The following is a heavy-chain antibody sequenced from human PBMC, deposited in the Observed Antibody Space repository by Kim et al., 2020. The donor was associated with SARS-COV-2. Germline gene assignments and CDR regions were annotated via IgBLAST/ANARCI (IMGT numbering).Heavy chain of an antibody. D-gene: IGHD3-9*01. CDR3: AKSSYYDILTGSGPFDY. V-gene: IGHV3-30*18. J-gene: IGHJ4*02. CDR1: GFTFSSYG. CDR2: ISYDGSNK. Sequence: GGSLRLSCAASGFTFSSYGMHWVRQAPGKGLEWVAVISYDGSNKYYADSVKGRFTISRDNSKNTLYLQMNSLRAEDTAVYYCAKSSYYDILTGSGPFDYWGQGTLVTVSS.